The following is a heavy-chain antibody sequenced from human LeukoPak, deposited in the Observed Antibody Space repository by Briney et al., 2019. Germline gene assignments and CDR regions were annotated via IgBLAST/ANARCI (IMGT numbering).Heavy chain of an antibody. Sequence: SETLSLTCTVSGGSISSDYWSWIRQPPGKGLEWIGYIYYSGTTNSNPSLKSRVTLSVDTSKNQFSLKLSSVTAADTAVYYCARESDRSFDYWGQGTLVTVSS. V-gene: IGHV4-59*01. D-gene: IGHD2-21*02. CDR1: GGSISSDY. CDR2: IYYSGTT. CDR3: ARESDRSFDY. J-gene: IGHJ4*02.